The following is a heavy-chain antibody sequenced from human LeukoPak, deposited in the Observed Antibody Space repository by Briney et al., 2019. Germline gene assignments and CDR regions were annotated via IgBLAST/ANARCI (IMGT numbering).Heavy chain of an antibody. Sequence: GGSLRLSCAASGFTFSSYAMSWVRQAPGKGREWVSTVSTSPGNTYYADSLKGRFTISRDNSKNTQYLQMNSLRVEDTAVYYCAKDLLCIAATGTNFDSWGQGTLVTVSS. CDR2: VSTSPGNT. J-gene: IGHJ4*02. CDR1: GFTFSSYA. D-gene: IGHD6-13*01. CDR3: AKDLLCIAATGTNFDS. V-gene: IGHV3-23*01.